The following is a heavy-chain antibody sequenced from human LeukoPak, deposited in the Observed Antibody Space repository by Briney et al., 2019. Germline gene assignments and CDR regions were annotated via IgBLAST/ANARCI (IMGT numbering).Heavy chain of an antibody. D-gene: IGHD7-27*01. CDR3: VKLAGDLIIADTRRHDD. J-gene: IGHJ4*02. CDR1: GFHFGSYA. V-gene: IGHV3-23*01. Sequence: GGSLRLSCAASGFHFGSYAMSCVRQSPGKGLEWVSAISGIGSGGSTHYAASVKGRVTISRVNSDNILYLQMNSLRAEDTAVYYCVKLAGDLIIADTRRHDDWGQGTLVTVSS. CDR2: ISGIGSGGST.